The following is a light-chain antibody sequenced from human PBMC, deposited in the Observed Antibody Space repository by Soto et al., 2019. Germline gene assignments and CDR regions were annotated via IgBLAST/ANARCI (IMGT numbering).Light chain of an antibody. Sequence: DLQMTQSISTLSSSIVYIVPITCLASQSINDWLAWYKQKAGKAPKLLIYDDYKLESGVPSRFNGSRSEKEFTITIRNLQHDDFATYYCQQYNSFPWKCGLGTTGDIK. CDR3: QQYNSFPWK. J-gene: IGKJ1*01. V-gene: IGKV1-5*01. CDR2: DDY. CDR1: QSINDW.